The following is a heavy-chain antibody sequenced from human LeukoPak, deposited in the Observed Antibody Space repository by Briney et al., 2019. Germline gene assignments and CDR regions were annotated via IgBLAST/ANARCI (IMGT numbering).Heavy chain of an antibody. Sequence: GGSLRLSCAASGFTFSSYSMNWVRQAPGKGLEWVSSVSSASYIYYADSVKGRFTISRDNAKNSLYLQMNSLRAEDTAVYYCARNSGWLDYWGQGPLVTVSS. D-gene: IGHD6-19*01. CDR3: ARNSGWLDY. CDR2: VSSASYI. CDR1: GFTFSSYS. V-gene: IGHV3-21*01. J-gene: IGHJ4*02.